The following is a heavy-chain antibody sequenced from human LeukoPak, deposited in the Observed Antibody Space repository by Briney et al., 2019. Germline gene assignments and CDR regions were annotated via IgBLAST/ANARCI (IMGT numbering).Heavy chain of an antibody. J-gene: IGHJ4*02. CDR3: ARGTGEGYTYGRYYFDY. D-gene: IGHD5-18*01. CDR2: FDPEDGET. CDR1: GYTLSELS. Sequence: GASVKVSCKVSGYTLSELSMHWVRQAPGKGLEWMGGFDPEDGETIYAQKFQGRVTMTEDTSTDTAYMELSSLRSEDTAVYYCARGTGEGYTYGRYYFDYWGQGTLVTVSS. V-gene: IGHV1-24*01.